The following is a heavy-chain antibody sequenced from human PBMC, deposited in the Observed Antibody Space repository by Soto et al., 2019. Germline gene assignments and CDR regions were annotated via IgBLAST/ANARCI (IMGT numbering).Heavy chain of an antibody. V-gene: IGHV1-18*01. CDR2: ISAYNGNT. CDR3: AIDLPPVDY. Sequence: QVQLVQSGAEVKKPGASVKVSCKASGYTFSSYFISWVRQAPGQGLEWMGWISAYNGNTNYAQNLPVRVPMTTDTSTSTAYMELRSLRSDDTAVYYCAIDLPPVDYWGQGTLVTVSS. J-gene: IGHJ4*02. CDR1: GYTFSSYF.